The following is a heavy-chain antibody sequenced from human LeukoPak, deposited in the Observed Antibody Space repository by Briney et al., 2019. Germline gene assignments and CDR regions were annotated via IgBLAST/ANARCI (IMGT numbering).Heavy chain of an antibody. CDR1: GGSISSYY. V-gene: IGHV4-59*01. CDR2: IYYSGST. CDR3: ARGKWELLLFDY. D-gene: IGHD1-26*01. Sequence: PLETLSLTCTVSGGSISSYYWSWIRQPPGKGLEWIGYIYYSGSTNYNPSLKSRVTISVDTSKNQFSLKLSSVTAADTAVYYCARGKWELLLFDYWGQGTLVTVSS. J-gene: IGHJ4*02.